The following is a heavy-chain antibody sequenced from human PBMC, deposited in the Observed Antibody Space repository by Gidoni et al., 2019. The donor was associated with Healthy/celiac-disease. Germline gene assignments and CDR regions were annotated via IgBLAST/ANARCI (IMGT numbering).Heavy chain of an antibody. J-gene: IGHJ4*02. Sequence: WGWIRQPPGKGLEWIGSIYYSGSTYYNPSLKSRVTISVDTSKNQFSLKLSSVTAADTAVYYCAREYTVTPSSFDYWGQGTLVTVSS. D-gene: IGHD5-18*01. CDR3: AREYTVTPSSFDY. CDR2: IYYSGST. V-gene: IGHV4-39*07.